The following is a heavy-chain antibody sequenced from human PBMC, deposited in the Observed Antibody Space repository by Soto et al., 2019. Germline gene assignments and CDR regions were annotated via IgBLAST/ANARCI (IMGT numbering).Heavy chain of an antibody. J-gene: IGHJ6*02. V-gene: IGHV3-33*01. D-gene: IGHD5-18*01. Sequence: LRLSCAASGFTFSSYGMHWVRQAPGKGLEWVAVIWYDGSNKYYADSVKGRFTISRDNSKNTLYLQMNSLRAEDTAVYYCARTSMGYILDVWGQGTTVTVSS. CDR2: IWYDGSNK. CDR1: GFTFSSYG. CDR3: ARTSMGYILDV.